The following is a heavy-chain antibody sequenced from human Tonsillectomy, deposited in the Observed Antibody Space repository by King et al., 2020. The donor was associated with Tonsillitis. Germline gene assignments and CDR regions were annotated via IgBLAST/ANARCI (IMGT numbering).Heavy chain of an antibody. Sequence: VQLVESGGGLVQPGGSLRLSCAASGFTISNYWMSWVRQAPGKGLEWVANIRQDGNSKYYVDSVKGRFTISRDNAKNSLYLQTNSLRVEDTAVYFCASIKLGAPPQDVFDVWGLGTLVTGSS. CDR1: GFTISNYW. J-gene: IGHJ3*01. D-gene: IGHD1-26*01. V-gene: IGHV3-7*01. CDR2: IRQDGNSK. CDR3: ASIKLGAPPQDVFDV.